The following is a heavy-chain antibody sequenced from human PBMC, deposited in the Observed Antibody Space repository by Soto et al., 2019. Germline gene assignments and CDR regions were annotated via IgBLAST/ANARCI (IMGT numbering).Heavy chain of an antibody. D-gene: IGHD2-21*01. Sequence: GSLRLSCAASGFTFSSYAMSWVRQAPGKGLEWVSAISGSGGSTYYADSVKGRFTISRDNSKNTLYLQMNSLRAEDTAVYYCAKGKVPAYFREYYYYYVMDVWGQGTTVTVSS. CDR3: AKGKVPAYFREYYYYYVMDV. CDR2: ISGSGGST. CDR1: GFTFSSYA. J-gene: IGHJ6*02. V-gene: IGHV3-23*01.